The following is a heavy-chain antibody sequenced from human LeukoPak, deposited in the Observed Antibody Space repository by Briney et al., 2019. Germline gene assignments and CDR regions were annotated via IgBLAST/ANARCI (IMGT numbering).Heavy chain of an antibody. Sequence: ASVKVSCKASGYTFTDYYIHWVRQAPGQRLEWMGWINPNSGGTNYAQKFQGRVTMTRDTSITTAYMELSRVRSDDTAVYYCARDGQLLGYWGQGTLVTVSS. CDR2: INPNSGGT. CDR3: ARDGQLLGY. CDR1: GYTFTDYY. D-gene: IGHD1-1*01. J-gene: IGHJ4*02. V-gene: IGHV1-2*02.